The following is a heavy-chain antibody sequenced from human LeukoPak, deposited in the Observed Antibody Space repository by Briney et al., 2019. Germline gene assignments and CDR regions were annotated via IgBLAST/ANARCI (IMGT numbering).Heavy chain of an antibody. CDR1: GFTFSSYW. Sequence: GGSLRLSCAASGFTFSSYWMSWVRQAPGKGLEWVSSISGSNSYIFYADSAKGRFTVSRDNAKNSLYLQMNSLRAEDTAVYYCARDLSGSYYVFGYWGQGTLVTVSS. CDR2: ISGSNSYI. CDR3: ARDLSGSYYVFGY. D-gene: IGHD1-26*01. V-gene: IGHV3-21*01. J-gene: IGHJ4*02.